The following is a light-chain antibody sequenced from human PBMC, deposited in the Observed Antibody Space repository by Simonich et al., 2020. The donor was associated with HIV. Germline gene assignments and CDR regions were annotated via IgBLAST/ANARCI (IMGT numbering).Light chain of an antibody. CDR1: QSVLYSSKNKNY. CDR2: WAS. CDR3: QQYYSTPRT. Sequence: DIVMTPSPDSLAGSLGERATINCKSSQSVLYSSKNKNYLALYQQKPGQPPKLLIYWASTRESGVPDRFSGRGSGTDFTLTISSLQAEDVAVYYCQQYYSTPRTFGQGTKVEIK. J-gene: IGKJ1*01. V-gene: IGKV4-1*01.